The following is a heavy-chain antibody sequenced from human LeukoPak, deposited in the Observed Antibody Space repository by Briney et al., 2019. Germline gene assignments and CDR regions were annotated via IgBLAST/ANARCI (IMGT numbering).Heavy chain of an antibody. D-gene: IGHD3-9*01. J-gene: IGHJ4*02. V-gene: IGHV3-21*01. CDR2: ISSSSSYI. Sequence: GGSLRLSCAASGFTFSSYSMNWVRQAPGKGLEWVSSISSSSSYIYYADSVKGRFTISRDNAKNSLYLQMNSLRAEGTAVYYCAGDFPKDYDILTGYLNFDYWGQGTLVTVSS. CDR3: AGDFPKDYDILTGYLNFDY. CDR1: GFTFSSYS.